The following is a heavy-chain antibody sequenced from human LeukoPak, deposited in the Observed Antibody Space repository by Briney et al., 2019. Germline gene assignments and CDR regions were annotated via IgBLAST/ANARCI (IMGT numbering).Heavy chain of an antibody. J-gene: IGHJ4*02. CDR3: ASSGSWDRHFDY. V-gene: IGHV4-39*07. CDR2: IYYSGST. Sequence: SETLSLTCTVSGGSISSSSYYWGWIRQPPGKGLEWIGSIYYSGSTYYNPSLKSRVTISVDTSKNQFSLKLSSVTAADTAVYYCASSGSWDRHFDYWGQGTLVTVSS. CDR1: GGSISSSSYY. D-gene: IGHD6-13*01.